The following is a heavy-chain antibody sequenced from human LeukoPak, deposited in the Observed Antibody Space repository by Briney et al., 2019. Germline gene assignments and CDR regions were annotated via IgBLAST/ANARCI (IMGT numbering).Heavy chain of an antibody. J-gene: IGHJ4*02. CDR2: IIPIFGTA. V-gene: IGHV1-69*13. Sequence: RASVKVSCKASGGTFSSYAISWVRQAPGQGLEWMGGIIPIFGTANYAQKFQGRVTITADESTSTAYMELSSLRSEDTAVYYCARGGTYCSSTSCYPNFDYWGQGTLVTVSS. D-gene: IGHD2-2*01. CDR1: GGTFSSYA. CDR3: ARGGTYCSSTSCYPNFDY.